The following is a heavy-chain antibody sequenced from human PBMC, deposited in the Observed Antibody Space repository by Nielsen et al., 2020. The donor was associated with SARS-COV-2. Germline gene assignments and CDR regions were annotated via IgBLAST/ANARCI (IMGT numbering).Heavy chain of an antibody. D-gene: IGHD6-13*01. Sequence: GESLKISCAASGFTFSSYSMNWVRQAPGKGLEWVSSISSRSSYIYYADSVKGRFTISRDNSKNTLYLQMNSLRAEDTAVYYCARGTAAGDYWGQGTLVTVSS. CDR3: ARGTAAGDY. CDR2: ISSRSSYI. J-gene: IGHJ4*02. V-gene: IGHV3-21*01. CDR1: GFTFSSYS.